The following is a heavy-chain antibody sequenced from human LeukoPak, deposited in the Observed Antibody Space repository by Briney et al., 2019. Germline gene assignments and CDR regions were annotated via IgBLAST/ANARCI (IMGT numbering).Heavy chain of an antibody. V-gene: IGHV4-34*01. D-gene: IGHD3-10*01. CDR3: ARRGDWYYYYYYMDV. CDR1: GGSFSGYY. CDR2: INHGGST. Sequence: PSETLSLTCAVYGGSFSGYYWSWIRQPPGKGLEWIGEINHGGSTNYNPSLKSRVTISVDTPKNQFSLKLSSVTAADTAVYYCARRGDWYYYYYYMDVWGKGTTVTVSS. J-gene: IGHJ6*03.